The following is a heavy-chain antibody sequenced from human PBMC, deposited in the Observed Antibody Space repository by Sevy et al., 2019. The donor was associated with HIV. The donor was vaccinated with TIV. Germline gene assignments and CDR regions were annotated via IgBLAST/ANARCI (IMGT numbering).Heavy chain of an antibody. Sequence: GGSLRLSCAASGFIFGDLYMDWVRQAPGKGLKWIGRIRNKAKSSTTEYAAPVKGRFTITRDDSKNSLYLQMNSLKTEDSARYYCAAVAADRGYFNIWGRGTLVTVSS. CDR1: GFIFGDLY. D-gene: IGHD6-19*01. V-gene: IGHV3-72*01. J-gene: IGHJ2*01. CDR3: AAVAADRGYFNI. CDR2: IRNKAKSSTT.